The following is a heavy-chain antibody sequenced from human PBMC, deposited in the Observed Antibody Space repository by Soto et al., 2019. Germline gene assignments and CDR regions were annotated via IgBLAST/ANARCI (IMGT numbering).Heavy chain of an antibody. CDR3: ALSSGKLLWFGEPFSGSGFDP. V-gene: IGHV4-39*01. CDR1: CVSITRGTYY. D-gene: IGHD3-10*01. Sequence: SETLSLTCTVSCVSITRGTYYCGWIRQPPGKGLEWIGTIYYTGSTYYAPSRKSRVTISVDTSKNQCSLKLTSVTAADTAVYYCALSSGKLLWFGEPFSGSGFDPWFQGTLVTVAS. CDR2: IYYTGST. J-gene: IGHJ5*02.